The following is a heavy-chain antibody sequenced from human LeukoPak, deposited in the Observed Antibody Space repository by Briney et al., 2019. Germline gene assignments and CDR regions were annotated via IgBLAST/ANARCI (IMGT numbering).Heavy chain of an antibody. D-gene: IGHD2-2*02. Sequence: SETLSLTCTVSGGYISSDYWSWIRQPPGKGLEWIGYISYSGRTYYNPSLRSRVTISVDTSKNHFSLKLSSVTAADTAVYYCARGLYRYGRSTFDYWGQGTLVTVSS. CDR3: ARGLYRYGRSTFDY. CDR2: ISYSGRT. J-gene: IGHJ4*02. CDR1: GGYISSDY. V-gene: IGHV4-59*08.